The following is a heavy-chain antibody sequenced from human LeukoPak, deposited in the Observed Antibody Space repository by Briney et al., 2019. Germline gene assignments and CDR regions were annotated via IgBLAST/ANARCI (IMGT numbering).Heavy chain of an antibody. CDR2: IIKSGSHI. V-gene: IGHV3-21*01. Sequence: PGGSLRLSCAASGFTFSDYSMNWVRQAPGKGLEWVSAIIKSGSHIYYADSVKGRFTISRDNANNSLYLQMTGLRAEDTAVYYCARGRGGDNSNWFDPWGPGILVTVSS. J-gene: IGHJ5*02. D-gene: IGHD4-23*01. CDR1: GFTFSDYS. CDR3: ARGRGGDNSNWFDP.